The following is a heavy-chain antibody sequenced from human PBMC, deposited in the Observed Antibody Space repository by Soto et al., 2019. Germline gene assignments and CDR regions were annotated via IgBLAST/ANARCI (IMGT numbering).Heavy chain of an antibody. CDR2: IYYSGST. V-gene: IGHV4-39*01. CDR1: GGSISSSSYY. J-gene: IGHJ6*02. CDR3: ARQLAVAGTFYYYGMDV. D-gene: IGHD6-19*01. Sequence: SETLSLTCTVSGGSISSSSYYWGWIRQPPGKGLEWIGSIYYSGSTYYTPSLKSRVTISVDTSKNQFSLKLSSVTAADTAVYYCARQLAVAGTFYYYGMDVWGQGTTVTVSS.